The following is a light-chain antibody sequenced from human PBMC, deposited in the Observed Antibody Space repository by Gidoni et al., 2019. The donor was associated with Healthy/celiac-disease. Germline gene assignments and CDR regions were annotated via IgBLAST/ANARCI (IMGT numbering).Light chain of an antibody. CDR2: GAS. V-gene: IGKV3-15*01. Sequence: EIVMTQSPATLSVSPGERATLSCRASQSVSSNLAWYQQKPGHAPRLLIYGASTRATGIPARFSGSGSGTEFTLTISSLQSEDFAVYYCQQYNNWPRTFGQXTKLEIK. CDR3: QQYNNWPRT. CDR1: QSVSSN. J-gene: IGKJ2*02.